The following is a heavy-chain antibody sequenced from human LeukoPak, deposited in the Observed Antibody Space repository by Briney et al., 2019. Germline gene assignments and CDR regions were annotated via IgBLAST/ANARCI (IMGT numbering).Heavy chain of an antibody. Sequence: PSETLSLTCTVSGGSISGYYWSWIRQPPGKGLEWIGYIYYSGSTNYNPSLKSRVTISVDTSKNQFSLKLSSVTAADTAVYYCARSRVGHDAFDIWGQGTMVTVSS. CDR3: ARSRVGHDAFDI. CDR2: IYYSGST. J-gene: IGHJ3*02. D-gene: IGHD3/OR15-3a*01. CDR1: GGSISGYY. V-gene: IGHV4-59*08.